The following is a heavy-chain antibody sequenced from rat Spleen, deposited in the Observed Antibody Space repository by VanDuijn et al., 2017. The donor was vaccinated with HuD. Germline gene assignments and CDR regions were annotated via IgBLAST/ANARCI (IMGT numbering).Heavy chain of an antibody. Sequence: EVQLQESGPGLVKPSQSLSLTCSVTNYSITSDYWGWIRKFPGSKMEWMGYISYSGSTSYNPSLKSRISITRDTSKNQFFLQLNSVTTEDTATYYCARHNSGYGYFDYWGQGVMVTVSS. CDR1: NYSITSDY. J-gene: IGHJ2*01. CDR2: ISYSGST. CDR3: ARHNSGYGYFDY. D-gene: IGHD4-3*01. V-gene: IGHV3-1*01.